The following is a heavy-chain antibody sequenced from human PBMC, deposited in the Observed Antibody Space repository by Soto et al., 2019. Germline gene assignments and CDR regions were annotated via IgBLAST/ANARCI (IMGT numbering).Heavy chain of an antibody. CDR3: ARGDDYGDYALIDY. D-gene: IGHD4-17*01. Sequence: GASVKVSCKASGYIFINYYIHWVRQAPGQGLEWIGIINPNGGSTNYAQKFRGRVTLARDTSTSTVYMDLSSLRSEDTAVYYCARGDDYGDYALIDYWGQGTLVTVSS. J-gene: IGHJ4*02. CDR2: INPNGGST. V-gene: IGHV1-46*01. CDR1: GYIFINYY.